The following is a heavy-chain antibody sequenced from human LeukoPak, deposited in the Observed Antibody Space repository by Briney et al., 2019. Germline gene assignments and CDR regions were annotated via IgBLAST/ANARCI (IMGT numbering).Heavy chain of an antibody. CDR3: ARGINYFDY. CDR1: GFTFNSYS. V-gene: IGHV3-48*02. J-gene: IGHJ4*02. Sequence: GGSLRLSYAASGFTFNSYSMNWVRQAPGKGLEWVSYISGSTSTIYYADSVKGRFTISRDNAKNSLYLQMSSLRDEDTAVYYCARGINYFDYWGQGTLVTVSS. CDR2: ISGSTSTI.